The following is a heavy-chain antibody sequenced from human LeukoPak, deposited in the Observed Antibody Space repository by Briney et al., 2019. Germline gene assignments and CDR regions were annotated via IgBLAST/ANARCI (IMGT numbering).Heavy chain of an antibody. V-gene: IGHV3-11*01. Sequence: GGSLRLSCAASGFTFSDYYMSWIRQAPGKGLEWVSYISSSGSTIYYADSVKGRFTISRDNAKNSLYLQMNSLKTEDTAVYYCAKHIYAVVSIQQWGQGTLVTVSS. CDR3: AKHIYAVVSIQQ. CDR2: ISSSGSTI. CDR1: GFTFSDYY. D-gene: IGHD3-22*01. J-gene: IGHJ1*01.